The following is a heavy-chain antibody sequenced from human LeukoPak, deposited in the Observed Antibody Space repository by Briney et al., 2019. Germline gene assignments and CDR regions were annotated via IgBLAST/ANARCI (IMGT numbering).Heavy chain of an antibody. J-gene: IGHJ4*02. D-gene: IGHD2-21*02. Sequence: SGTLSLTCAVSGGSISSTNWWSWVRQPPGKGLEWIGTIYYSGSTYYNPSLKSRVTISVDTSKNQFSLKLSSVTAADTAVYYCARLCGGDCYDPFDYWGQGTLVTVSS. CDR1: GGSISSTNW. CDR2: IYYSGST. CDR3: ARLCGGDCYDPFDY. V-gene: IGHV4-4*02.